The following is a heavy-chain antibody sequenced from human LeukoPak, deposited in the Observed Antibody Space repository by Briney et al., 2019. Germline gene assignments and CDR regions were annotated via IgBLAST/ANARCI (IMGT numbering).Heavy chain of an antibody. CDR3: ARVKVARIAAAGTLSYYYYYYMDV. D-gene: IGHD6-13*01. CDR1: GYTFTGYY. Sequence: ASVKVSYKASGYTFTGYYMHWVRQAPGQGLEWMGWINPNSGGTNYAQKFQGRVTMTRDTSISTAYMELSRLRSDDTAVYYCARVKVARIAAAGTLSYYYYYYMDVWGKGTTVTVSS. V-gene: IGHV1-2*02. CDR2: INPNSGGT. J-gene: IGHJ6*03.